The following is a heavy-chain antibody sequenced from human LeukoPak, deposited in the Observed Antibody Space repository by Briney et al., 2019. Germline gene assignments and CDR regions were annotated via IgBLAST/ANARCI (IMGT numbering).Heavy chain of an antibody. J-gene: IGHJ4*02. Sequence: PGGSLRLSCAASGFTFSSYWMSWVRQAPGKGLEWVANIKKDGSEKYYVDSVKGRFTISRDNAKNSLYLQMDSLRGEDTAVYYCARVHKEYSSSSIDYWGQGTLVTVSS. CDR1: GFTFSSYW. CDR3: ARVHKEYSSSSIDY. V-gene: IGHV3-7*02. CDR2: IKKDGSEK. D-gene: IGHD6-6*01.